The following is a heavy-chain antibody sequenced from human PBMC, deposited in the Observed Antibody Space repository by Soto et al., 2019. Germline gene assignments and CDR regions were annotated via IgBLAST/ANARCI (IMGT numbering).Heavy chain of an antibody. Sequence: QDQLVQSGVEVKKPGASVKVSCKASGYSFTNYGITWVRQAPGQGFEWMGWISAYNGNTNYAQKFQGRVTMTTDATTSTGYFELRSPKSERTGRYYFSRNRWGAPPVAGNTHYYYYMDVWGKGTTVTVSS. V-gene: IGHV1-18*01. J-gene: IGHJ6*03. CDR1: GYSFTNYG. D-gene: IGHD6-19*01. CDR2: ISAYNGNT. CDR3: SRNRWGAPPVAGNTHYYYYMDV.